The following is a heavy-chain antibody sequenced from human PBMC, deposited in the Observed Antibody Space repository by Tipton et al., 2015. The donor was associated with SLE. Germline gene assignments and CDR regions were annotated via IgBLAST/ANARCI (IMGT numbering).Heavy chain of an antibody. J-gene: IGHJ4*02. V-gene: IGHV3-21*01. Sequence: SLRLSCAASGFTVSSNYMSWVRQAPGKGLEWVSSISSSSSYIYYADSVKGRFTISRDNAKNSLYLQMNSLRAEDTAVYYCATGSGSYSSGWGWGQGTLVTVSS. CDR2: ISSSSSYI. D-gene: IGHD6-19*01. CDR1: GFTVSSNY. CDR3: ATGSGSYSSGWG.